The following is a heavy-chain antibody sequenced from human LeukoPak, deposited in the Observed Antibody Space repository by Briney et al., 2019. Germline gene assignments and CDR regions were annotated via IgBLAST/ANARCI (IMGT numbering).Heavy chain of an antibody. Sequence: GGSLRLSCAASGFTFASYAMNWVRQAPGKGLEWVSVISGSGGSTDYADSVKGRFTISRDNSENRLYLQMNSLRAEDSAVYYCAEVRGGSYLEIDYWGQGTLVTVST. V-gene: IGHV3-23*01. CDR1: GFTFASYA. D-gene: IGHD1-26*01. J-gene: IGHJ4*02. CDR2: ISGSGGST. CDR3: AEVRGGSYLEIDY.